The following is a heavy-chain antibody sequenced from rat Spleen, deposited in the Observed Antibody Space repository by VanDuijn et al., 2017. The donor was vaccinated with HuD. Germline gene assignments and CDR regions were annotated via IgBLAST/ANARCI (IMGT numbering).Heavy chain of an antibody. V-gene: IGHV3-3*01. D-gene: IGHD1-10*01. Sequence: EVQLQESGPGLVKPSQSLSLTCSVTAYSITSSYRWTWIRKFPGNKLEWMGYINSAGSTNYNPSLKSRISITRDTSKNQFFLQVNSVTTEDTATYYCARDNNYKAYWGQGVMVTVSS. CDR2: INSAGST. CDR1: AYSITSSYR. CDR3: ARDNNYKAY. J-gene: IGHJ2*01.